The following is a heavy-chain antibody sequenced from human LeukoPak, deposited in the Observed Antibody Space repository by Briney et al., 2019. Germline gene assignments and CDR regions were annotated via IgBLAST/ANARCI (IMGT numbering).Heavy chain of an antibody. CDR1: GFTFSSYG. CDR3: ARDLKETAMGESAHDY. V-gene: IGHV3-33*01. J-gene: IGHJ4*02. CDR2: IWYDGSNK. D-gene: IGHD5-18*01. Sequence: GRSLRLSCAASGFTFSSYGMHWVRQAPGKGLEWVAVIWYDGSNKYYADSVKGRFTVSRDNSKNTVYLQMNSLRAEDTAVYYCARDLKETAMGESAHDYWGQGTLVTVSS.